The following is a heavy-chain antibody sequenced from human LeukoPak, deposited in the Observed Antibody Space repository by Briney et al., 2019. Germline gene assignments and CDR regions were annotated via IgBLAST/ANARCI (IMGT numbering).Heavy chain of an antibody. J-gene: IGHJ6*04. Sequence: SVKVSCKASGGTFSSYAISWVRQAPGQGLEWMGGIIPIFGTANYAQKFQGRVTITADKSTSTAYMELSSLRSEDTAVYYCVSCSVRGGTYYYYYYGMDVWGKGTTVTVSS. D-gene: IGHD3-10*01. CDR3: VSCSVRGGTYYYYYYGMDV. CDR2: IIPIFGTA. CDR1: GGTFSSYA. V-gene: IGHV1-69*06.